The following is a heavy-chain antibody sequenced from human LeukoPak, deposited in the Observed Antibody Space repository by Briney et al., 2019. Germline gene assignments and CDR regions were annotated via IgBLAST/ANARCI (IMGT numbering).Heavy chain of an antibody. D-gene: IGHD1-1*01. V-gene: IGHV3-48*01. CDR2: ISSSSSTI. CDR3: AKDRWTEVDAFDI. CDR1: GFTFSSYS. Sequence: PSGGSLRLSCSASGFTFSSYSMNWVRQAPGKGPEWVSYISSSSSTIYYADSVKGRFTISRDNAKNSLYLQMNSLRAEDTAVYYCAKDRWTEVDAFDIWGQGTMVTVSS. J-gene: IGHJ3*02.